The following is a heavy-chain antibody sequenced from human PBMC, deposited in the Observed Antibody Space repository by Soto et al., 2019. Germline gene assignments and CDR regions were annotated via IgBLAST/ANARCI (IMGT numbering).Heavy chain of an antibody. D-gene: IGHD6-13*01. V-gene: IGHV3-66*01. CDR3: ARDRISSWYHYFDY. CDR2: IYSGGST. Sequence: EVQLVESGGGLVQPGGSLRLSCAASGFTVSSNYMSWVRQAPGKGLEWVSVIYSGGSTYYADSVKGRFTISRDNSKNTLYLQMNSLRADDTAVYYCARDRISSWYHYFDYWGQGTLVTVSS. CDR1: GFTVSSNY. J-gene: IGHJ4*02.